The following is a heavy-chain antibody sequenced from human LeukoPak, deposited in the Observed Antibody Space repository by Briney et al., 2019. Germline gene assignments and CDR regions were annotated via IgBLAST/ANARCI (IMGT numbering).Heavy chain of an antibody. D-gene: IGHD2-21*02. CDR1: GFTFRKYW. V-gene: IGHV3-7*01. CDR3: ARPASHVELTDLFDY. CDR2: IKEDGSEK. J-gene: IGHJ4*02. Sequence: GGSLRLSCAASGFTFRKYWMSWVRQAAGKGLEWVANIKEDGSEKNYADSVKGRFTISRDNAENSLFLQMNSLRAEDTAVYYCARPASHVELTDLFDYWGQGTLVTVSS.